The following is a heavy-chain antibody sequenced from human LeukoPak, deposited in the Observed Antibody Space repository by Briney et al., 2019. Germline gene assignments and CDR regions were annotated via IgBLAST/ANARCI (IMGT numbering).Heavy chain of an antibody. CDR3: ARVLRYFDWLSRAYYYYGMDV. V-gene: IGHV1-8*01. CDR1: GYTFTSYD. Sequence: ASVKVSCKASGYTFTSYDINWVRQATGQGLEWMGWMNPNSGNTGYAQKFQGRVTMTRNTSISTAYMELSSLRSEDTAVYYCARVLRYFDWLSRAYYYYGMDVWGQGTTVTVSS. CDR2: MNPNSGNT. J-gene: IGHJ6*02. D-gene: IGHD3-9*01.